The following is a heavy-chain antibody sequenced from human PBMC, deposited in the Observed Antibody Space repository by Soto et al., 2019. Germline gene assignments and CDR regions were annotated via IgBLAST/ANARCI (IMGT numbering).Heavy chain of an antibody. D-gene: IGHD3-16*02. J-gene: IGHJ3*02. CDR1: GGSISSYY. CDR2: IYYSGST. CDR3: ARDYVYIGGSYRQHPEVFDI. Sequence: PSETLSLTCTVSGGSISSYYWSWIRQPPGKGLEWIGYIYYSGSTNYNPSLKSRVTISVDTSKNQFSLKLSSVTAADTAVYYCARDYVYIGGSYRQHPEVFDIWGQGTMVPVSS. V-gene: IGHV4-59*01.